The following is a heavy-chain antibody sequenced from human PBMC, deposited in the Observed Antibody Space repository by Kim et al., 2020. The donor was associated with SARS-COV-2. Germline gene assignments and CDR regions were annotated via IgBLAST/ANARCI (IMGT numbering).Heavy chain of an antibody. Sequence: GGSLRLSCAASGFTFSSYGMHWVRQAPGKGLEWVAGIAYDGSNKYYADSVKGRFTISRDNSRNTLYLQMNSLRAEDTAVYYCAKGNSNPDWFDPCGQGT. CDR1: GFTFSSYG. CDR2: IAYDGSNK. CDR3: AKGNSNPDWFDP. D-gene: IGHD4-4*01. V-gene: IGHV3-30*18. J-gene: IGHJ5*02.